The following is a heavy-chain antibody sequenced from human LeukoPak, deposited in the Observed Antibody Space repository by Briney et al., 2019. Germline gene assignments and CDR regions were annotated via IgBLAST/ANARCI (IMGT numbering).Heavy chain of an antibody. J-gene: IGHJ4*02. CDR1: EYTFTSYD. CDR3: ARGVRSGYYFDY. Sequence: ASVKVSCKASEYTFTSYDINWVRQATGQGLEWMGWMNPNSGNTGYAQKFQGRVTMTRDTSTSTVYMELSSLRSEDTAVYYCARGVRSGYYFDYWGQGTLVTVSS. D-gene: IGHD3-10*01. V-gene: IGHV1-8*01. CDR2: MNPNSGNT.